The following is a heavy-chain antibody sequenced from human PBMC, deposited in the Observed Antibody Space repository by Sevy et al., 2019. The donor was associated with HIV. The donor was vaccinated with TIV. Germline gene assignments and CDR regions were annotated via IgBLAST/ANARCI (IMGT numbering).Heavy chain of an antibody. Sequence: SETLSLTCTVSGGSITSLYWNWIRQPPGKGLEWIANIYYNGHINYNPSLKSRVTLSLDTSKNQFSLRLSSVTAADTAMYYVAGGNAWGRGYSWGQGTLVTVSS. J-gene: IGHJ4*02. CDR2: IYYNGHI. V-gene: IGHV4-59*08. CDR1: GGSITSLY. CDR3: AGGNAWGRGYS. D-gene: IGHD1-26*01.